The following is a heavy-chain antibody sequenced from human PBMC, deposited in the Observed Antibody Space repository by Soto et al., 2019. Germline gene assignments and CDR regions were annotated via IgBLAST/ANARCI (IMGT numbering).Heavy chain of an antibody. Sequence: QVQLQQWGAGLLKPSETLSLRCVVNSGSFSGYYWTWLRQTPGKGLEWIGEISHSGSTTYNPSLMRRVTMSADTSKKQFSLRLSSVTAADTALYFCARGYESSRRYLPLLDYWGQGTLVTVSS. CDR1: SGSFSGYY. CDR3: ARGYESSRRYLPLLDY. CDR2: ISHSGST. V-gene: IGHV4-34*01. J-gene: IGHJ4*02. D-gene: IGHD3-22*01.